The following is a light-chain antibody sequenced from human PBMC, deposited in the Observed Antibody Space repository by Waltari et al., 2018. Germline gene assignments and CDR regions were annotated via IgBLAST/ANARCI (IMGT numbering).Light chain of an antibody. V-gene: IGLV1-40*01. J-gene: IGLJ1*01. Sequence: QSVLTQPPSVSGAPGQRVTLSCTGSSSNIGAGYDVHWYQHLPGTAPKLLIHGNSNRPSGVPDRFSGSKSGTSASLAITGLQADDEAYYYCQSYDISLSGYVFGTGTKVTVL. CDR1: SSNIGAGYD. CDR3: QSYDISLSGYV. CDR2: GNS.